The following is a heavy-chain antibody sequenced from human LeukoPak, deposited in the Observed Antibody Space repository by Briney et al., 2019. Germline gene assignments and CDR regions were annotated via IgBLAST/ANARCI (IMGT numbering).Heavy chain of an antibody. J-gene: IGHJ4*02. CDR2: VSGSGGST. Sequence: PGRSLRLSCAASAFTFRSYAMSCARQAPRKGLEWVSTVSGSGGSTYYADSVKGRFTISRDNSNNTLYLQMNSLRAEATAVYYCAKGAASRGYTYVANWGQGTLVTVSS. D-gene: IGHD5-18*01. V-gene: IGHV3-23*01. CDR1: AFTFRSYA. CDR3: AKGAASRGYTYVAN.